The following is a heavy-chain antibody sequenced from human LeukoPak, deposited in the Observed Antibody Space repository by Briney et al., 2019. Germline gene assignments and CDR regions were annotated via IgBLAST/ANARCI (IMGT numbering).Heavy chain of an antibody. CDR3: AREAVAAARNFDY. D-gene: IGHD6-13*01. CDR1: GGTFSSYA. Sequence: ASVKVSCKASGGTFSSYAISWVRQAPGQGLEWMGGIIPIFGTANYAQKFQGRVTMTRDTSTSTVYMELSSLRSEDTAVYYCAREAVAAARNFDYWGQGTLVTVSS. CDR2: IIPIFGTA. J-gene: IGHJ4*02. V-gene: IGHV1-69*05.